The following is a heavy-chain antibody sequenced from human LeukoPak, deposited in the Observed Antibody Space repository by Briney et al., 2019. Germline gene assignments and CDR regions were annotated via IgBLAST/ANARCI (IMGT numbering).Heavy chain of an antibody. D-gene: IGHD5-18*01. Sequence: ASVKVSCKASGYTFTSYGISWVRQAPGQGLEWMGWISAYNGNTNYAQKFQGRVTMTRDTSTSTVYMELSSLRSEDTAVYYCARDRVQLWLPLYFFDYWGQGTLVTVSS. CDR1: GYTFTSYG. V-gene: IGHV1-18*01. J-gene: IGHJ4*02. CDR3: ARDRVQLWLPLYFFDY. CDR2: ISAYNGNT.